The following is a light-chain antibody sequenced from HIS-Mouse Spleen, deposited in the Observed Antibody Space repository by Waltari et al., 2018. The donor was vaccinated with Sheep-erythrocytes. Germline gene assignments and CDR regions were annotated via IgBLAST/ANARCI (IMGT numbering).Light chain of an antibody. Sequence: QSALTQPRSVSGSPGQSVTISCTGTSSDVGGYNYVSWYQQHPGKAPKLMIYDVSKRPSVVPDRFSGSQSGSTASLTIAGLQAEDEADYYCCSYAGSYNHVFATGTKVTVL. CDR3: CSYAGSYNHV. CDR1: SSDVGGYNY. J-gene: IGLJ1*01. V-gene: IGLV2-11*01. CDR2: DVS.